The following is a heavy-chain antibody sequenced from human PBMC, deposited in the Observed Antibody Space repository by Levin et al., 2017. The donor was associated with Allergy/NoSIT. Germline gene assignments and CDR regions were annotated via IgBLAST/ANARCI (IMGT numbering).Heavy chain of an antibody. CDR1: GYSFTNYW. Sequence: SGGSLRLSCKVSGYSFTNYWIGWVRQMPGKGLEWVGIIYPSDSDTRYSPSFQGQVTISVDKSISTAYLQWSSLKASDTAMYYCAKSRGVAIRFDAFDMWGQGTLVTVSS. J-gene: IGHJ3*02. CDR2: IYPSDSDT. D-gene: IGHD2-15*01. CDR3: AKSRGVAIRFDAFDM. V-gene: IGHV5-51*01.